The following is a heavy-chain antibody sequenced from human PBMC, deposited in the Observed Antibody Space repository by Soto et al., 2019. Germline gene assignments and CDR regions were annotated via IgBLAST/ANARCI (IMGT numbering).Heavy chain of an antibody. CDR1: GFSLSTSGVG. V-gene: IGHV2-5*02. J-gene: IGHJ5*02. Sequence: QITLKESGPTLVKPTQTLTLTCTFSGFSLSTSGVGVGWIRQPPGKALEWLALIYWDDDKRYSPSLKSRLTITKDTSKNQVVLTMTNMDPVDTATYYCAHSGVGYSIVVVPAAPGWFDPWGQGTLVTVSS. CDR3: AHSGVGYSIVVVPAAPGWFDP. D-gene: IGHD2-2*01. CDR2: IYWDDDK.